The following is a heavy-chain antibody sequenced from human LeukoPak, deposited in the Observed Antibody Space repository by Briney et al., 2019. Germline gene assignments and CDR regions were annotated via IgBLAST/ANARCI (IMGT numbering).Heavy chain of an antibody. CDR3: ARDRGYSYGDDAFDI. J-gene: IGHJ3*02. CDR1: GYSFTSYW. D-gene: IGHD5-18*01. Sequence: GESLKISCKGSGYSFTSYWIGWVRQMPGKGLEWMGIIYPGDSATRYSPSFQGQVTISADKSISTAYLQWSSLKASDTAMYYCARDRGYSYGDDAFDIWGQGTMVTVSS. CDR2: IYPGDSAT. V-gene: IGHV5-51*01.